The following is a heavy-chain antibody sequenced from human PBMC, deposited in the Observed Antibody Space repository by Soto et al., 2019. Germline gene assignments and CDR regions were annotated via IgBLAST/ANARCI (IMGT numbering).Heavy chain of an antibody. D-gene: IGHD2-15*01. CDR1: GFTFSSYG. J-gene: IGHJ5*02. CDR3: AKDLVAATPDWFDH. Sequence: GGSLRLSCAASGFTFSSYGMHWVRQAPGKGLEWVAVISYDGSNKYYADSVKGRFTISRDNSKNTLYLQMNSLRAEDTAVYYCAKDLVAATPDWFDHWGQGTMVTVYS. V-gene: IGHV3-30*18. CDR2: ISYDGSNK.